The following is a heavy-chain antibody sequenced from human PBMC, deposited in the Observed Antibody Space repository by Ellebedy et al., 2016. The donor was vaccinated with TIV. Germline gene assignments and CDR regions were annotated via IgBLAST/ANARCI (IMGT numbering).Heavy chain of an antibody. V-gene: IGHV1-69*13. Sequence: AASVKVSCKASGGTFTTYAINWVRQAPGHGLEWMGGIVPIFGTPDYAQRFQGRVTITADESASTAYMELISLRSEDTAVYYCARGGHRYGYYFLDQWGQGTLVTVSS. CDR1: GGTFTTYA. CDR2: IVPIFGTP. D-gene: IGHD5-18*01. CDR3: ARGGHRYGYYFLDQ. J-gene: IGHJ4*02.